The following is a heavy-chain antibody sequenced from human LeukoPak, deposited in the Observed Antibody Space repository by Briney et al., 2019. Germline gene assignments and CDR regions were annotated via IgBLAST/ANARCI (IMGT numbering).Heavy chain of an antibody. CDR1: GFTFSRIS. V-gene: IGHV3-21*05. D-gene: IGHD3-22*01. J-gene: IGHJ5*02. Sequence: GGSLRLSCAASGFTFSRISMNWVRQAPGKGLEWVSYISSSSSYIYYADSVKGRFTISRDNAKNSLYLQMNSLRAEDTAVYYCARDHSYCYDSSGYYYVPNWFDPWGQGTLVTVSS. CDR2: ISSSSSYI. CDR3: ARDHSYCYDSSGYYYVPNWFDP.